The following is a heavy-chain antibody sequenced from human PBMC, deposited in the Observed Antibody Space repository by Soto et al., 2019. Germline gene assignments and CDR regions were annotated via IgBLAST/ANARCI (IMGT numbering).Heavy chain of an antibody. V-gene: IGHV3-48*02. Sequence: EVQLVESGGGLVQPGGSRRVSCAASGFSFSNYAMNWVRQAPGKGLEWVSYISIGSGSIFYADSRKGRFTISRDDAKNPLYMQINNLRDEDTALYYCVRDDRWAMDCWRQGTMVTVCS. J-gene: IGHJ3*01. CDR3: VRDDRWAMDC. CDR2: ISIGSGSI. D-gene: IGHD5-18*01. CDR1: GFSFSNYA.